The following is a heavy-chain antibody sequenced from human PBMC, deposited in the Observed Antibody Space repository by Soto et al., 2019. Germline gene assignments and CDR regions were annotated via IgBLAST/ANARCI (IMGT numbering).Heavy chain of an antibody. CDR3: ARYGYGSGLFAY. CDR1: ELSRSRAN. CDR2: ISSSSSTI. Sequence: PRGNARLSCAVSELSRSRANMYYVVFALGKGLEWVSYISSSSSTIYYADSVKGRFTISRDNAKNSLYLQMNSLRAEDTAVYYCARYGYGSGLFAYWGQGTLVTVSS. V-gene: IGHV3-48*01. J-gene: IGHJ4*02. D-gene: IGHD5-12*01.